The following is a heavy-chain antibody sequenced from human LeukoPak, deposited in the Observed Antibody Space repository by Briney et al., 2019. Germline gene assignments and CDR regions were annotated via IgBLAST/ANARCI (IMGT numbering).Heavy chain of an antibody. D-gene: IGHD3-10*01. Sequence: PSETLSLTCTVSGGSISNYYWSWIRQPAGKGLEWIGRIYSSGSTNYNPSLKSRVTISVDTSKNQFSLKLSSVTAADTAVYYCARRYWYYGSGRGAEPRYFDYWGQGTLVTVSS. CDR3: ARRYWYYGSGRGAEPRYFDY. V-gene: IGHV4-4*07. CDR2: IYSSGST. J-gene: IGHJ4*02. CDR1: GGSISNYY.